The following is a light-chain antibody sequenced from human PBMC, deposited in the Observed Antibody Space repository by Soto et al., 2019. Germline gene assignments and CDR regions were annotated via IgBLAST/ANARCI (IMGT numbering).Light chain of an antibody. CDR3: MQALQTPLT. Sequence: DIVMTQSPLSLPVTPGEPASISCRSSQSLLHSNGYNYFDWYVQKPGQSPQLLIYLGSTRASGVPDRFSGSGSGTDFTLEISRVEAEDVGVYYCMQALQTPLTFGQGTRLEIK. V-gene: IGKV2-28*01. J-gene: IGKJ5*01. CDR1: QSLLHSNGYNY. CDR2: LGS.